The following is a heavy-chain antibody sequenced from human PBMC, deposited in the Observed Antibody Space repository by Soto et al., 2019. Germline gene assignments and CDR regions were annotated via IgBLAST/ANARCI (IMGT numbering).Heavy chain of an antibody. CDR1: GYTFTDY. Sequence: ASVKVSCKASGYTFTDYIQWVRQAPGQGLEWMGWINPNSGGTNYAQKFQGWVTMTRDTSISTAYMELSRLRSDDTAVYYCARGGYYGSGTYYYYGMDVWGQGTTVTVSS. J-gene: IGHJ6*02. V-gene: IGHV1-2*04. CDR3: ARGGYYGSGTYYYYGMDV. D-gene: IGHD3-10*01. CDR2: INPNSGGT.